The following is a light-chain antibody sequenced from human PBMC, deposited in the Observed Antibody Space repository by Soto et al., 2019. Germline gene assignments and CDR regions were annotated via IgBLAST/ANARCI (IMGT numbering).Light chain of an antibody. J-gene: IGKJ1*01. V-gene: IGKV1-39*01. Sequence: DIQVTQSQSSLSASVGDRVTITCRASQSISSYLNWYQQKPGKAPKLLIYAASSLQSGVPSRFSGSGSGTDFTLTISSLQPEDFATYYCQQSYSTLWTFGQGTKVDIK. CDR2: AAS. CDR3: QQSYSTLWT. CDR1: QSISSY.